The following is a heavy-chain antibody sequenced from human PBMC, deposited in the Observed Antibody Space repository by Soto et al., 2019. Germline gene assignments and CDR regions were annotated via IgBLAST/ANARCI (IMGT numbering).Heavy chain of an antibody. D-gene: IGHD5-12*01. CDR2: IYSGGST. CDR3: ARGLYSGWHYFDY. Sequence: EVQLVESGGGLVQPGGSLRLSCAASGFTVSSNYMSWVRQAPGKGLEWVSVIYSGGSTYYADSVKGRFTISRDNSKNTRDLQMTSLRAEDTTVYYCARGLYSGWHYFDYWGQGTLVTVSS. J-gene: IGHJ4*02. V-gene: IGHV3-66*01. CDR1: GFTVSSNY.